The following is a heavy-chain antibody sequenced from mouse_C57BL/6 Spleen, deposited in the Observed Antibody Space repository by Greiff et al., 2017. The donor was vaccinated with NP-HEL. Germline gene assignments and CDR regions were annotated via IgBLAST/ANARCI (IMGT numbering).Heavy chain of an antibody. CDR1: GFNIKNTY. J-gene: IGHJ3*01. CDR2: IDPANGTT. Sequence: EVQLQESVAELVRPGASVKLSCTASGFNIKNTYMPWVKQRPEQGLEWIGRIDPANGTTKYAPKFQGKATITADTSSNTAYLQLSSLTSEDTAIYYCARDSSFAYWGQGTLVTVSA. V-gene: IGHV14-3*01. CDR3: ARDSSFAY.